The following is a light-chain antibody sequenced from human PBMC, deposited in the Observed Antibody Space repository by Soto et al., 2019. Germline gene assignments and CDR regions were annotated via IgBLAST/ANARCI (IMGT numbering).Light chain of an antibody. Sequence: EIVLTQSPGTLSLSPGERATLSCRASQSVSSSYLAWYQQKTGQAPRLLIYGASSRATGIPDRFSGSGSGTDFTLTISRLEPEDCAVYYCQQYGSSPKTFGRGTKVEIK. J-gene: IGKJ1*01. CDR1: QSVSSSY. V-gene: IGKV3-20*01. CDR3: QQYGSSPKT. CDR2: GAS.